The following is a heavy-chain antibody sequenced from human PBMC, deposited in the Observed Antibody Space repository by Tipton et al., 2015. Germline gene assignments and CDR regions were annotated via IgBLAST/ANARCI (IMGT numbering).Heavy chain of an antibody. CDR3: AREFATSGGFGMDV. J-gene: IGHJ6*02. Sequence: TLSLTCTVSGGSITQYYRTWIRQTPGKGLEWIGYINYRGDTNYNPALKSRVTISADTSKNQFSLKLTSVTAADTAVYYCAREFATSGGFGMDVWGQGTTVTVSS. D-gene: IGHD3-16*01. CDR1: GGSITQYY. CDR2: INYRGDT. V-gene: IGHV4-59*01.